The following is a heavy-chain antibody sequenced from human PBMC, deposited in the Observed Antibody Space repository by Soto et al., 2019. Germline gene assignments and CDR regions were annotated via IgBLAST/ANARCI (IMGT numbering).Heavy chain of an antibody. V-gene: IGHV4-59*01. D-gene: IGHD6-13*01. CDR3: ARYRREAVAGYTLDN. J-gene: IGHJ4*02. CDR2: VYNSGST. Sequence: SETLSLTCTVSGGSISSNYWTWIRQPPGKGPEWIGYVYNSGSTNYNPSLKSRVTISEDASKSQFSLKVNSMTAADTAVYYCARYRREAVAGYTLDNWGQGILVTVSS. CDR1: GGSISSNY.